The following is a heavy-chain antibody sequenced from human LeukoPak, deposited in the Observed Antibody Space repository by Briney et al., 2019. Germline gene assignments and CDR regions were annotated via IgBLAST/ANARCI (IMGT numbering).Heavy chain of an antibody. V-gene: IGHV3-7*01. CDR2: IKQDGSEK. J-gene: IGHJ6*02. CDR1: GFTFSSYW. D-gene: IGHD6-19*01. CDR3: ARPSGYSSGWYYYYGMDV. Sequence: GGSLRLSCAASGFTFSSYWMSWVRQAPGKGLEWVANIKQDGSEKYYVDSVEGRFTISRDNAKNSLYLQMNSLRAEDTAVYYCARPSGYSSGWYYYYGMDVWGQGTTVTVSS.